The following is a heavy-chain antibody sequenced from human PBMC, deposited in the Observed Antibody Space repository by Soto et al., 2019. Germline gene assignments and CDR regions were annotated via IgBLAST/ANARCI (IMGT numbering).Heavy chain of an antibody. CDR2: IYYSGST. J-gene: IGHJ4*02. CDR1: GGSISSSSYY. V-gene: IGHV4-39*01. D-gene: IGHD7-27*01. Sequence: SETLSLTCTVSGGSISSSSYYWGWIRQPPGKGLEWIGSIYYSGSTYYNPSLKSRVTISVDTSKNQFSLKLSSVTAADTAVYYCAKTGERKHLGYFDYWGQGTLVTVSS. CDR3: AKTGERKHLGYFDY.